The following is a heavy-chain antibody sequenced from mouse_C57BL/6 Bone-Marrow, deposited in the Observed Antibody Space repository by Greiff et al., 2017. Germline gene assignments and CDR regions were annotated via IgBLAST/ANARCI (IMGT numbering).Heavy chain of an antibody. CDR1: GYTFTDYE. V-gene: IGHV1-15*01. CDR2: IDPETGGT. Sequence: VQLQESGAELVRPGASVTLSCKASGYTFTDYEMYWVKQTPVHGLEWIGAIDPETGGTAYNQKFKGKAILTADKSSSTAYMELRSLTSEDSAVYYCTVPYYYGSSCYYAMDYWGQGTSVTVSS. J-gene: IGHJ4*01. D-gene: IGHD1-1*01. CDR3: TVPYYYGSSCYYAMDY.